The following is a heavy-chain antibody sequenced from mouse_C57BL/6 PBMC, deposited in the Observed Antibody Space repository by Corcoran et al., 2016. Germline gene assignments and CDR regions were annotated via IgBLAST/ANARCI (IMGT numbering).Heavy chain of an antibody. V-gene: IGHV1-75*01. D-gene: IGHD1-1*01. CDR3: ASPGAYFYGSSGYFDV. CDR1: GYTFTDYY. Sequence: QVQLQQSGPELVKPGASVKISCKASGYTFTDYYINWVKKRPGQGLEWIGWIFPGSGNTYYNEKFKGKATLTVDKSSSTAYMLLSSLTSEDSAVYFCASPGAYFYGSSGYFDVWGTGTTVTVSS. CDR2: IFPGSGNT. J-gene: IGHJ1*03.